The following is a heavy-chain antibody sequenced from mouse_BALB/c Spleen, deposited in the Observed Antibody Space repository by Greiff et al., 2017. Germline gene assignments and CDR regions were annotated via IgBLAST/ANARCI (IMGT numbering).Heavy chain of an antibody. CDR3: ARSTVVDNYYAMDY. J-gene: IGHJ4*01. CDR2: INPGSGGT. CDR1: GYAFTNYL. Sequence: QVQLKESGAELVSPGTSVKVSCKASGYAFTNYLIEWVKQRPGQGLEWIGVINPGSGGTNYNEKFKGKATLTADKSSSTAYMQLSSLTSDDSAVYFCARSTVVDNYYAMDYWGQGTSVTVSS. V-gene: IGHV1-54*01. D-gene: IGHD1-1*01.